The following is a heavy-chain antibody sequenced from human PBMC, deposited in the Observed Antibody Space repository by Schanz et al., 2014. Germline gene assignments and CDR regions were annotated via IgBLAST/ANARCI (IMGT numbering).Heavy chain of an antibody. J-gene: IGHJ4*02. CDR2: INTADTT. D-gene: IGHD2-2*01. CDR1: GFTVNTNY. Sequence: VQLVESGGGVVQPGRSLRLSCAVSGFTVNTNYMSWVRQSPGKGLEWVSAINTADTTYYADSVKGRFTISRDNAKNSLYLQMTGLRAEDTAVYYCAAHETLSTTACYPSWGQGTLVAVSS. CDR3: AAHETLSTTACYPS. V-gene: IGHV3-53*01.